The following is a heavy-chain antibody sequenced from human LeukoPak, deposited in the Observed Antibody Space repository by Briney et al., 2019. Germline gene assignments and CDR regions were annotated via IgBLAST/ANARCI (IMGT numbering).Heavy chain of an antibody. CDR3: ARPPGY. Sequence: SETLSLTCIVSGGSISSSSYYWGWIRQPPGKGLEWIGSIYYSGSTNYNPSLKSRVTISVDTSKNQFSLKLSSVTAADTAVYYCARPPGYWGQGTLVTVSS. J-gene: IGHJ4*02. CDR1: GGSISSSSYY. CDR2: IYYSGST. V-gene: IGHV4-39*07.